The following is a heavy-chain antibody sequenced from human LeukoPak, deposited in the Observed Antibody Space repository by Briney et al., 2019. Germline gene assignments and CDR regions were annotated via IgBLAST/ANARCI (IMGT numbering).Heavy chain of an antibody. CDR2: INPNSGST. CDR1: GYTFTGYY. J-gene: IGHJ4*02. D-gene: IGHD5-12*01. Sequence: ASVKVSCKASGYTFTGYYMHWVRQAPGQGLEWMGWINPNSGSTNYAQNFQGRVTMTRDTSISTAYMELRSLRSDDTAVYYCARQFRAYSCDYWGQGTLVTVSS. V-gene: IGHV1-2*02. CDR3: ARQFRAYSCDY.